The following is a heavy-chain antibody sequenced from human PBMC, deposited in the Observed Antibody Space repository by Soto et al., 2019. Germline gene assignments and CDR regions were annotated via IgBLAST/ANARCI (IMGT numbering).Heavy chain of an antibody. V-gene: IGHV4-4*02. CDR2: INLSGTT. CDR1: GGSVSATNW. CDR3: SRDLFGGYSPAAY. D-gene: IGHD2-15*01. Sequence: QVQLQESGPGLVKPSGTLSLTCAVSGGSVSATNWWSWIRQPPGKGLEWIGEINLSGTTNYNPSRKRRVTMSIDQSQNEVARTLNAVTAADTAVYYCSRDLFGGYSPAAYGGQGTLVTVSP. J-gene: IGHJ4*02.